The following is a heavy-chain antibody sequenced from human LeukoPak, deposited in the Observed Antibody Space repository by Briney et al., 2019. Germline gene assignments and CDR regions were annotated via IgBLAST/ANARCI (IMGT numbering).Heavy chain of an antibody. CDR2: ISYDGSNK. V-gene: IGHV3-30*04. CDR3: ARAILRPGFDY. Sequence: PGRSLRLSCAASGCSISNSNYAMLWVRPAPGQGLDWGAFISYDGSNKYYAGSVKGRVTISRDNFKNMLYLQMNSLRAEDTAVYYCARAILRPGFDYWGQGTLVTVSS. D-gene: IGHD6-25*01. CDR1: GCSISNSNYA. J-gene: IGHJ4*02.